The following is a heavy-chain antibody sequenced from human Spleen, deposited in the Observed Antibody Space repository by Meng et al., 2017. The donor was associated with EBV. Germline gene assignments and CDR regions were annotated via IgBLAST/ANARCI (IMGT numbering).Heavy chain of an antibody. D-gene: IGHD3-3*01. CDR1: GASFSSSSSY. J-gene: IGHJ4*02. Sequence: GPRHHKTVETLAFPRTVPGASFSSSSSYWVGIRQSPGKGLEWIGFMYYSGRTYYNPSCKSRVTISADTSKNQFSLQLGSVTAADTAVYYCARVWSADDMPHFDYWGQGTLVTVSS. CDR3: ARVWSADDMPHFDY. V-gene: IGHV4-39*07. CDR2: MYYSGRT.